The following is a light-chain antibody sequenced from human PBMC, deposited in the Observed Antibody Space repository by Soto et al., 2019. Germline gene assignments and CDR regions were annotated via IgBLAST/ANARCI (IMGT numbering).Light chain of an antibody. CDR2: DAS. CDR1: HDITSY. Sequence: DIQMTQSPSSLSSSVGDRVTITCQASHDITSYLNWYQHKPGKAPTLLIYDASILEAGVPSRFSGSGSGTGFTLTNSSLQSEDFAIYYCHQYNNWHPYTFGQGSKVEIK. CDR3: HQYNNWHPYT. V-gene: IGKV1-33*01. J-gene: IGKJ2*01.